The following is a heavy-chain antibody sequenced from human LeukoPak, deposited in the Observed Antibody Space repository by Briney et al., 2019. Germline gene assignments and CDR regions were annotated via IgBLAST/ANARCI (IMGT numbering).Heavy chain of an antibody. D-gene: IGHD6-13*01. CDR1: GYTFTSYG. V-gene: IGHV1-18*01. Sequence: GASVKVSFKASGYTFTSYGISWVRQAPGQGLEWMGWISAYNGNTNYAQKLQGRVTMTTDTSTSTAYMELSSLRSEDTAVYYCATIAAADIVGDMAYMDVWGKGTTVTVSS. CDR3: ATIAAADIVGDMAYMDV. CDR2: ISAYNGNT. J-gene: IGHJ6*03.